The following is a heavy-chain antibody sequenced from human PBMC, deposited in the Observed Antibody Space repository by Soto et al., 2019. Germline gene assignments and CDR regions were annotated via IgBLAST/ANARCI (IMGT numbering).Heavy chain of an antibody. Sequence: QVQLVQSGAVVKKPGSSVKVSCKASGGTFSSYTISWVRQAPGQGLEWMGRIIPILGIANYAQKFQGRVTITADKSTSTAYMELSSLRSEDTAVYYCARGEGYCTNGVCLDYWGQGTLVTVSS. D-gene: IGHD2-8*01. J-gene: IGHJ4*02. CDR2: IIPILGIA. CDR1: GGTFSSYT. CDR3: ARGEGYCTNGVCLDY. V-gene: IGHV1-69*02.